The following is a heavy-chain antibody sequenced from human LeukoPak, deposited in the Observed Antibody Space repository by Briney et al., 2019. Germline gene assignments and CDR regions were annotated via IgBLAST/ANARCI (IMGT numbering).Heavy chain of an antibody. CDR2: TYYRSKWYS. Sequence: SQTLALTCAISGDSVSSSTAAWNWIRQSPSRGLEWLGRTYYRSKWYSDFAEYVKSRITIDPDTSKNQFSLQLNSVTPDDTAVYFCARGQTYSCRIFDYWGQGTLVTVSS. V-gene: IGHV6-1*01. CDR3: ARGQTYSCRIFDY. J-gene: IGHJ4*02. CDR1: GDSVSSSTAA. D-gene: IGHD1-26*01.